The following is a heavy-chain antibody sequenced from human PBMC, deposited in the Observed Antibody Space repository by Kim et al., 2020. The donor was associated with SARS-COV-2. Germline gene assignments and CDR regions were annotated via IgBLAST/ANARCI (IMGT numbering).Heavy chain of an antibody. CDR2: VSTYNGNT. D-gene: IGHD4-17*01. V-gene: IGHV1-18*01. CDR1: SYIYTDYG. CDR3: ARVPYGDYRGYFDY. J-gene: IGHJ4*02. Sequence: ASVKVSCKASSYIYTDYGISWGRQAPGQGLQWMGWVSTYNGNTNFAQNLQGRVTVTSDTSTTTAYMELRNLRSDDTAIYFCARVPYGDYRGYFDYWGQGTLVTVSS.